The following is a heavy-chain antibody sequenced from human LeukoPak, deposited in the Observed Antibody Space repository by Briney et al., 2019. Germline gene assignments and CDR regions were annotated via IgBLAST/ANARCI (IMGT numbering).Heavy chain of an antibody. CDR2: ISNSGTTI. V-gene: IGHV3-48*03. J-gene: IGHJ4*02. CDR3: AGGYYYGSGRPHYFDY. Sequence: GGSLRLSCAASGFTFSSYEMKWVRQAPGKGLERVSYISNSGTTIYYADSVKGRFTISRDNAKNSLYLQMNSLRAEDTAVYYCAGGYYYGSGRPHYFDYWGQGTLVTVSS. D-gene: IGHD3-10*01. CDR1: GFTFSSYE.